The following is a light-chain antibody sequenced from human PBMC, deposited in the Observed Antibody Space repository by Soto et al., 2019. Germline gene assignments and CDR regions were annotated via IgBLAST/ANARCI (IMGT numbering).Light chain of an antibody. CDR1: ERVAKW. CDR3: QQYKIRST. CDR2: DVS. J-gene: IGKJ1*01. Sequence: DIQMTQSPSSLSASVGDTVTITCRASERVAKWLAWYHQKPGNAPKVLIYDVSKLGSGAPSRFSGSGSETEFTLSITGLQPEDSATYFCQQYKIRSTFGQGTKVDIK. V-gene: IGKV1-5*01.